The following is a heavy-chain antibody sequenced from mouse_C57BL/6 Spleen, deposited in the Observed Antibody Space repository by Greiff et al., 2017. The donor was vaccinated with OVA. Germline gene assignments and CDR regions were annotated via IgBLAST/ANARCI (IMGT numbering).Heavy chain of an antibody. V-gene: IGHV1-72*01. Sequence: QVQLQQPGAELVKPGASVKLSCKASGYTFTSYWMHWVKQRPGRGLEFIRCLARNSGGTKYNEKFKSKATLTVDKPSSTAYMQLSSLTSEDSAVYNCARSEDYGNYFDYWGQGTTLTVSS. CDR1: GYTFTSYW. J-gene: IGHJ2*01. CDR3: ARSEDYGNYFDY. D-gene: IGHD1-2*01. CDR2: LARNSGGT.